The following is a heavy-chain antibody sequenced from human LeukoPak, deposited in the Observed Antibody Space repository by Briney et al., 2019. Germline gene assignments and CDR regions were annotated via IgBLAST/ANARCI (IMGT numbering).Heavy chain of an antibody. CDR1: GGTFISYA. V-gene: IGHV1-69*13. CDR3: ARDLFSNDYNY. D-gene: IGHD4-11*01. CDR2: IIPIFGTA. J-gene: IGHJ4*02. Sequence: ASVKVSCKASGGTFISYAISWVRQAPGQGLKWMGGIIPIFGTANYAQKFQGRVTITADESTSTAYMELSSLRPEDTAVYYCARDLFSNDYNYWGQGTLVTVSS.